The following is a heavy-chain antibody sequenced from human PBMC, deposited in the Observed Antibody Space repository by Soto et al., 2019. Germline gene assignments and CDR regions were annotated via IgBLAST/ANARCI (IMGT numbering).Heavy chain of an antibody. CDR1: GYTFSAYY. CDR2: INPSNEIT. CDR3: MRGGWGDSPIDY. J-gene: IGHJ4*02. Sequence: EIKKRGASVKVSCKTSGYTFSAYYVHWARLTPGRGFQWLGWINPSNEITTFSQFFQGRVTMTRDTSTNTVHMELNRLTSDDTAVYYCMRGGWGDSPIDYWGQGTQVTVSS. V-gene: IGHV1-2*02. D-gene: IGHD1-26*01.